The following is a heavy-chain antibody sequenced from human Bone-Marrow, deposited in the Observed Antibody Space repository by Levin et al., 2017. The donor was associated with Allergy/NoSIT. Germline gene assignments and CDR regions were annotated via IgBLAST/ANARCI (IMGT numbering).Heavy chain of an antibody. CDR3: AGGTVYYYYGMDV. V-gene: IGHV4-30-4*01. Sequence: NPSETLSLTCTVSGGFISSGEYYWSWIRQPPGKGLEWIGYIYYSGSTYYNPSLKSRVTISVDTSKNQFSLKLSSVTAADTAVYYCAGGTVYYYYGMDVWGQGTTVTVSS. CDR1: GGFISSGEYY. J-gene: IGHJ6*02. CDR2: IYYSGST. D-gene: IGHD1-14*01.